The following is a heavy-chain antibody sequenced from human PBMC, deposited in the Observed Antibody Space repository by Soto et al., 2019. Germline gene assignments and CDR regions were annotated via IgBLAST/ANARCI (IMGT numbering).Heavy chain of an antibody. D-gene: IGHD2-21*01. CDR2: IIPIFGTA. V-gene: IGHV1-69*13. Sequence: SVKVSCKASGGTFSSYAISWVRQAPGHGLEWMGGIIPIFGTANYAQKFQGRVTITADESTSTAYMELSSLRSEDTAVYYCARDRIPPHYNWFDPWGQGTLVTVSS. CDR3: ARDRIPPHYNWFDP. J-gene: IGHJ5*02. CDR1: GGTFSSYA.